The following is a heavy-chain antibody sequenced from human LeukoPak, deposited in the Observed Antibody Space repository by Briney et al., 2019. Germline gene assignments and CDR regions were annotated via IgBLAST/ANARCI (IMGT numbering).Heavy chain of an antibody. D-gene: IGHD6-19*01. Sequence: GGSLRLSCAASGFTFSSYSMNWVRQAPGKGLEWVSSISSSSSYIYYADSVKGRFTISRDNAKNSLYLQMNSLRAEDTAVYYCARVGYSSGWYRYWGQGTLVTVSS. CDR1: GFTFSSYS. CDR3: ARVGYSSGWYRY. J-gene: IGHJ4*02. V-gene: IGHV3-21*01. CDR2: ISSSSSYI.